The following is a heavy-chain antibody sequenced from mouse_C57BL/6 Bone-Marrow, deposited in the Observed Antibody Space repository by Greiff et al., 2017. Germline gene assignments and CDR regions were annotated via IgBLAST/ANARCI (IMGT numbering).Heavy chain of an antibody. CDR1: GFTITDYY. CDR3: DRRGDYDGDWYFDV. V-gene: IGHV14-2*01. CDR2: IDPEDGET. J-gene: IGHJ1*03. D-gene: IGHD2-4*01. Sequence: EVQLQQSGAELVKPGASVKLSCTASGFTITDYYMHWVKPRPGQGLEWIGRIDPEDGETKYAPNFPGQATITADTSSNTAYLQLSSLTSEDTAVDYCDRRGDYDGDWYFDVWGTGTTVTVSS.